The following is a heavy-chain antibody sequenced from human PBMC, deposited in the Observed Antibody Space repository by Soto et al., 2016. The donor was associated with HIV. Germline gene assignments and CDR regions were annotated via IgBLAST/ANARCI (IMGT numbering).Heavy chain of an antibody. V-gene: IGHV4-39*01. CDR1: GGSVSSSSYN. CDR3: ARRRVTRRTGYYYYGLDL. Sequence: QLQESGPGLVRPSETLSLNCSVSGGSVSSSSYNWAWIRQPPGKGLEWIGSISYSGRTYYTLSLRSRVTISVDTSKNQFSLKVSSVTAADTAVYYCARRRVTRRTGYYYYGLDLWGQGPRSPSP. D-gene: IGHD3-9*01. J-gene: IGHJ6*02. CDR2: ISYSGRT.